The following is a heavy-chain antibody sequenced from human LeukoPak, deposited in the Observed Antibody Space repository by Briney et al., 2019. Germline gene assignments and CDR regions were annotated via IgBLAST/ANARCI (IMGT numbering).Heavy chain of an antibody. V-gene: IGHV1-69*05. CDR1: GGTSSSYA. J-gene: IGHJ4*02. CDR2: IIPIFGTA. Sequence: SVKVSCKASGGTSSSYAISWVRQAPGQGLEWMGGIIPIFGTANYAQKFQGRDTITTDESTSTAYMELSSLRAEDTAVYYCARAGDYYDSSGYPFDYWGQGTLVTVSS. D-gene: IGHD3-22*01. CDR3: ARAGDYYDSSGYPFDY.